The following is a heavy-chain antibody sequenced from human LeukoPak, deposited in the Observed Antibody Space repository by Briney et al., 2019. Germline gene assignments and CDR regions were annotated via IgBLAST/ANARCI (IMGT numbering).Heavy chain of an antibody. V-gene: IGHV3-11*01. Sequence: GGSLRLSCAASGFSFSDYYMSWIRQAPGKGLEWLSYISSSGSTMYYAESVKGRFTISRDNAKNSLYLQMNSLRAEDTAVYYCANWGKEGYSYGPWGQGTLVTVSS. CDR3: ANWGKEGYSYGP. CDR1: GFSFSDYY. J-gene: IGHJ5*02. D-gene: IGHD5-18*01. CDR2: ISSSGSTM.